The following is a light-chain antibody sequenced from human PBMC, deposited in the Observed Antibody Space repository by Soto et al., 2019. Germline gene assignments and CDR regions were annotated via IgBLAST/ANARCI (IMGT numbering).Light chain of an antibody. J-gene: IGKJ5*01. CDR2: DVS. Sequence: EVVMTQSPATLSVSPGERVTLSCRAGQGVTTNFAWYQQKSGQSPRLLIYDVSTRATGVPARFSGTGSETDFTLTISGLQSEDSAVYFCQQYNNWPFSFGQGTRLET. CDR1: QGVTTN. V-gene: IGKV3-15*01. CDR3: QQYNNWPFS.